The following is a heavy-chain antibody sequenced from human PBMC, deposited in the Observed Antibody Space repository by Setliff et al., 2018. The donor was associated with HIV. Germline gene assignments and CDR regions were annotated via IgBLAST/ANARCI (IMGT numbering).Heavy chain of an antibody. J-gene: IGHJ4*02. V-gene: IGHV1-3*01. D-gene: IGHD3-16*01. CDR2: INLVTGKT. CDR3: ANGGSGGQFDH. Sequence: ASVKVSCKTSGYTFPQSHDLHWVRQVPGQGPEWMGWINLVTGKTAYLQKFRGRVIITRDTSATTAFMEMSSLRSEDTAVYFCANGGSGGQFDHWGQGTLVTAPQ. CDR1: GYTFPQSHD.